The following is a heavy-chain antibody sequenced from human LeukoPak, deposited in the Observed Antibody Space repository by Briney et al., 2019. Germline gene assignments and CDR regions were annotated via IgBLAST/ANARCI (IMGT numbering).Heavy chain of an antibody. V-gene: IGHV3-7*01. J-gene: IGHJ4*02. CDR1: GFTFSSYW. D-gene: IGHD3-22*01. CDR3: ARIFYDGSGYYYDY. Sequence: GGSLRLSCAASGFTFSSYWMSWVRQAPGKGLEWVANIKQDGSEKYYVDSVKGRFTISRDNARNSLYLQMNSLRAEDTAVYYCARIFYDGSGYYYDYWGQGTLVTVSS. CDR2: IKQDGSEK.